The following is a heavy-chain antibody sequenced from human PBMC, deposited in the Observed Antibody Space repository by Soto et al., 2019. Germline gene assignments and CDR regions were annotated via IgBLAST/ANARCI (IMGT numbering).Heavy chain of an antibody. CDR1: GFSLNTNGAG. CDR2: IYWDDDK. J-gene: IGHJ5*02. D-gene: IGHD1-20*01. V-gene: IGHV2-5*02. CDR3: AHRDPQFRNNWNGGWFDP. Sequence: QITLKESGPTLVKPTQTLTLTCTFSGFSLNTNGAGVGWIRQPPGKALEWLAFIYWDDDKRYSPSLRNRLTIFKDASNNQVVLIMTTMDPVDTATYYCAHRDPQFRNNWNGGWFDPWGQGTLVTVSS.